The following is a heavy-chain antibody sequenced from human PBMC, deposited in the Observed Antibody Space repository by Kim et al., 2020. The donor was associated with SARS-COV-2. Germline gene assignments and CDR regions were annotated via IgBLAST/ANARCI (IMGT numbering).Heavy chain of an antibody. D-gene: IGHD3-22*01. CDR2: INTDDTII. CDR3: VRDSSATY. CDR1: GVTFSRHW. Sequence: GGSLRLSCAASGVTFSRHWMHWVRQAPGKGLMWISRINTDDTIIDYADSVKGRFTISRDNAKSTLYLQMNSLSDEDTAVYYCVRDSSATYWGQGTLVTVSS. J-gene: IGHJ4*02. V-gene: IGHV3-74*01.